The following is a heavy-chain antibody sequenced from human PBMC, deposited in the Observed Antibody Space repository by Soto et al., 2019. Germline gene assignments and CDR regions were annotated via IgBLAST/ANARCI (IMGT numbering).Heavy chain of an antibody. CDR3: AKDRGLRMGLDY. CDR1: GFTLSSYA. V-gene: IGHV3-23*01. CDR2: FSGSDGST. Sequence: EVQLLESGGGLVQPGGSLRLSCAASGFTLSSYAMSWVRQAPGKGLEWVSDFSGSDGSTYYADSVKGRFTISRDNSKNTQYLQMNSLRAEDTAVYYCAKDRGLRMGLDYWGQGTLVTVSS. J-gene: IGHJ4*02. D-gene: IGHD3-16*01.